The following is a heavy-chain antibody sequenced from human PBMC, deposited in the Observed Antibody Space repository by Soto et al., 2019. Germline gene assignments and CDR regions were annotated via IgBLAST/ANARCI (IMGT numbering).Heavy chain of an antibody. CDR2: IYYSGST. CDR3: ARPTTVTTGGFDY. Sequence: PSETLSLTCTVSGGSISSISYYWGWIRQPPGKGLEWIGSIYYSGSTYYNPSLKNRVTISVDTSKNQFSLKLSSVTAADTAVYYCARPTTVTTGGFDYWGQGTLVTVSS. CDR1: GGSISSISYY. D-gene: IGHD4-17*01. V-gene: IGHV4-39*01. J-gene: IGHJ4*02.